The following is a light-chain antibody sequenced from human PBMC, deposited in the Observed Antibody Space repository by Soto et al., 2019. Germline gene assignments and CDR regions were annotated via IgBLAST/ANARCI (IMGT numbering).Light chain of an antibody. CDR1: SSDVGRYTY. J-gene: IGLJ1*01. CDR3: TSYTTSSTYV. Sequence: QSVLTQPASVSGSPGQSITISCTGSSSDVGRYTYVSWYQQHVGKAPKLIIHDVSYRPSGISNRFSGSKSGNTASLTISGLQAEDEADYYCTSYTTSSTYVFGSGTKLTVL. V-gene: IGLV2-14*01. CDR2: DVS.